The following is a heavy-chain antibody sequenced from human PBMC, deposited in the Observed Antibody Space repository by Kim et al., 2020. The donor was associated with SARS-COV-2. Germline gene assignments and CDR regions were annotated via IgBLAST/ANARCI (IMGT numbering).Heavy chain of an antibody. V-gene: IGHV4-59*08. CDR1: GGSISRYY. J-gene: IGHJ5*02. Sequence: SETLSLTCTVSGGSISRYYWSWIRQPPGKGLEWIGYIYYSGSTNYNPPLKSRVTISVDTSKNQFSLKLSSVTAADTAVYYCARLLEANWFDPWGQGTLVTVSS. D-gene: IGHD1-1*01. CDR3: ARLLEANWFDP. CDR2: IYYSGST.